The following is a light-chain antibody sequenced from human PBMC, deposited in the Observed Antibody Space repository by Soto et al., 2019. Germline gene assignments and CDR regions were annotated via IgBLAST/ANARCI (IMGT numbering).Light chain of an antibody. CDR2: GAS. Sequence: EIVMTQSPATLSVSPGERATLSCRASQSVSSNLAWYQQKPGQAPRLLVYGASTRATGIPARFSGSGSGTPVHLTISRPPSEDFAIYFCQEHNNWPLTFGGGTKVEIK. J-gene: IGKJ4*01. CDR3: QEHNNWPLT. CDR1: QSVSSN. V-gene: IGKV3-15*01.